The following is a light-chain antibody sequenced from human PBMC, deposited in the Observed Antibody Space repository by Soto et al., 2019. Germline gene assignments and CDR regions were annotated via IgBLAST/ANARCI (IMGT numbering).Light chain of an antibody. CDR3: ASYTGSSTYL. Sequence: QSVLTQPASMSGSPGQSITISCTGTSGDVGFYDFVSCYQQHPGKVPRLIIYGVTKRPSGVSHRFSGSKSGNTASLTISGLQVEDEADYSCASYTGSSTYLFGGGT. CDR2: GVT. CDR1: SGDVGFYDF. V-gene: IGLV2-14*03. J-gene: IGLJ3*02.